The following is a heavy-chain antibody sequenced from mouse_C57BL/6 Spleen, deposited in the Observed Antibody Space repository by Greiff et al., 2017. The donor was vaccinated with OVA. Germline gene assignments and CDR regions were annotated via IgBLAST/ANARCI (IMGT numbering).Heavy chain of an antibody. Sequence: EVQLQQSGGGLVQPGGSMKLSCVASGFTFSNYWMNWVRQSPEKGLEWVAQIRLKSDNYATHYAESVKGRFTISRDDSKSSVYLQMNNLRAEDTGIYYCTGPWWYFDVWGTGTTVTVSS. CDR3: TGPWWYFDV. CDR1: GFTFSNYW. CDR2: IRLKSDNYAT. J-gene: IGHJ1*03. V-gene: IGHV6-3*01.